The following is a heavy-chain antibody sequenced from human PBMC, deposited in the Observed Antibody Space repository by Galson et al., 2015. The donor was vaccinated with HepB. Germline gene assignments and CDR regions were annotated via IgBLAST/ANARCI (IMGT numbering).Heavy chain of an antibody. Sequence: SVKVSCKASGGTFSSYAISWVRQAPGQGLEWMGGIIPIFGTANYAQKFQGRVTITADESTSTAYMELSSLRSEDTAVYYCARARARDIVVVPAAFDYWGQVTLVTVSS. J-gene: IGHJ4*02. CDR2: IIPIFGTA. V-gene: IGHV1-69*13. CDR3: ARARARDIVVVPAAFDY. CDR1: GGTFSSYA. D-gene: IGHD2-2*01.